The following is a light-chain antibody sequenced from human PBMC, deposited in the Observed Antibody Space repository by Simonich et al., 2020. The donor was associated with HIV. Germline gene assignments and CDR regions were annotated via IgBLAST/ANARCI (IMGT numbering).Light chain of an antibody. J-gene: IGKJ1*01. V-gene: IGKV4-1*01. CDR1: QSVLYSSNNKNY. Sequence: DIVMTQSPDSLAVSLGERVTINCKSSQSVLYSSNNKNYLAWYQPKPGQPPKLLIYWASTRESGVPDRFSGSGSGTDVTLTISSLQAEDVAVYYCQQYYRTPWTFGQGTKVEIK. CDR2: WAS. CDR3: QQYYRTPWT.